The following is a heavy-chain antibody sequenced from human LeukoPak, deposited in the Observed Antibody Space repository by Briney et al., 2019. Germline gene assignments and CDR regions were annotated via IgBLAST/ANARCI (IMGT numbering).Heavy chain of an antibody. D-gene: IGHD3-3*01. CDR3: ATDPRVFGVVNFDY. J-gene: IGHJ4*02. CDR2: MNPNSGNT. V-gene: IGHV1-8*03. CDR1: GYTFTSYD. Sequence: ASVKVSCKASGYTFTSYDINWVRQATGQGLEWMGWMNPNSGNTGYAQKFQGRVTITRNTSISTAYMELSSLRSEDTAVYYCATDPRVFGVVNFDYWGQGTLVTVSS.